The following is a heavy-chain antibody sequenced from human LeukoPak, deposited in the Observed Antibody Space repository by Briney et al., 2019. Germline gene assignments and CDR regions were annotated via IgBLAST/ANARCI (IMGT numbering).Heavy chain of an antibody. CDR3: ARHSGYDSPFFYYYYYMDV. CDR1: GFTFSSYW. J-gene: IGHJ6*03. Sequence: GGSLRLSCVASGFTFSSYWMSWVRQAPGKGLEWVANIKQDGSEKYYVDSVKGRFTISRDNAKNSLYLQMNSLRAEDRAVYYCARHSGYDSPFFYYYYYMDVWGKGTTVTISS. CDR2: IKQDGSEK. V-gene: IGHV3-7*01. D-gene: IGHD5-12*01.